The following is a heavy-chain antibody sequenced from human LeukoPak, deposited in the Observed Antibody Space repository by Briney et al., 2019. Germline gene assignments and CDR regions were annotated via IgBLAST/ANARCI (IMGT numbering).Heavy chain of an antibody. J-gene: IGHJ3*02. CDR1: GFTFSSYS. V-gene: IGHV3-48*04. D-gene: IGHD3-22*01. CDR2: ISSSSSTI. CDR3: ARGGLGIVVVTADAFDI. Sequence: GGSLRLSCAASGFTFSSYSMNWVRQAPGKGLEWVSYISSSSSTIYYADSVKGRFTISRDNAKNSLYLQMNSLRAEDTAVYYCARGGLGIVVVTADAFDIWGQGTMVTVSS.